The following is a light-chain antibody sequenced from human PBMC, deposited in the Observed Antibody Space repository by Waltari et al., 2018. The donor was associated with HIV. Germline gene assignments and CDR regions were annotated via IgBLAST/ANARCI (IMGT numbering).Light chain of an antibody. CDR2: IDNDGSH. CDR3: QTWGTGIQV. J-gene: IGLJ3*02. V-gene: IGLV4-69*01. Sequence: QLVVTQSPSASASLGASVKLTCTLSSGHSNYAIAWHQQQPEKGPRYLMKIDNDGSHNKGDGIPDRFSGSRSGAGRYLTIYSLQSEDEADYYCQTWGTGIQVFGGGTKLTVL. CDR1: SGHSNYA.